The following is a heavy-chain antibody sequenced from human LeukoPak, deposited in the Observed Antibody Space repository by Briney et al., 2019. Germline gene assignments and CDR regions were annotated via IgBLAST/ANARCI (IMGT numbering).Heavy chain of an antibody. D-gene: IGHD6-19*01. CDR1: GFTFSICA. CDR3: AKQDPYSSGWYP. V-gene: IGHV3-23*01. J-gene: IGHJ5*02. CDR2: VSDRGGST. Sequence: GGSLRLSCAASGFTFSICAMSWVRQAPGKGLEWVSAVSDRGGSTYYADSVKGRFTISRDNSKSTLYLQMNSLRAEDTALYYCAKQDPYSSGWYPWGQGTLVTVSS.